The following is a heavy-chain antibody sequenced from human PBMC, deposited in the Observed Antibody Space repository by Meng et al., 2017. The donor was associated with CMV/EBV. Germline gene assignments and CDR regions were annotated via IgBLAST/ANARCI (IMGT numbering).Heavy chain of an antibody. CDR2: IISRYGTA. Sequence: SVKVSCKASGGTFISYAISWVRQAPGQGLEWVGEIISRYGTANYAQKFQDRVTITADKSTTTAYMELSSLTFQDTAVYYCAKEGKTGRPGEYYTDGPSDSWGQGTLVTVSS. V-gene: IGHV1-69*06. CDR3: AKEGKTGRPGEYYTDGPSDS. J-gene: IGHJ5*01. D-gene: IGHD3-3*01. CDR1: GGTFISYA.